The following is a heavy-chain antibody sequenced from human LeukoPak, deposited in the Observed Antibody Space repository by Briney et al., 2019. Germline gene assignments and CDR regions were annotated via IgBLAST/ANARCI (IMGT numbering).Heavy chain of an antibody. CDR1: GFIFSSYG. CDR2: IRYDGSNK. D-gene: IGHD6-6*01. Sequence: GGSLRLSCAASGFIFSSYGMHWVRQAPGKGLEWVAFIRYDGSNKYYADSVKGRFTISRDNSKNTLYLQMNSLRAEDTAVYYCAKEGVAARPIDDYWGQGTLVTVSP. CDR3: AKEGVAARPIDDY. V-gene: IGHV3-30*02. J-gene: IGHJ4*02.